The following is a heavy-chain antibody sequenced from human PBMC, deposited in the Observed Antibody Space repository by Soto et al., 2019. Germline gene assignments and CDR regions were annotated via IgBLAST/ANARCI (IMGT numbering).Heavy chain of an antibody. Sequence: EVQLVESGGGLVKPGGSLRLSCAASGFSFSSYNMNWVRQAPGKGLEWVSSISSLRTYTNYADSVKGRFTISRDNDKNSLYLQMDSLRVEDTAVYYCARDPPLSSIVVVGVDDFWGQGTLVTVSS. CDR3: ARDPPLSSIVVVGVDDF. J-gene: IGHJ4*02. V-gene: IGHV3-21*02. CDR1: GFSFSSYN. D-gene: IGHD2-15*01. CDR2: ISSLRTYT.